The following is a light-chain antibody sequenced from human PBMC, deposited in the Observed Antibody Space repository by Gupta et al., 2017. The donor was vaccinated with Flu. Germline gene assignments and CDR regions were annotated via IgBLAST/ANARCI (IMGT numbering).Light chain of an antibody. J-gene: IGLJ1*01. Sequence: QSAPTQPASVSGSPGQSINISCTGTSSAVGGYNYVSWLQHHPGKAPKLIIYEVTNRPSGVSYRVSGSKSGNSASLTISGLQAEDEADYYCTSLTSKNIYVFGTGTKVTVL. CDR2: EVT. V-gene: IGLV2-14*01. CDR1: SSAVGGYNY. CDR3: TSLTSKNIYV.